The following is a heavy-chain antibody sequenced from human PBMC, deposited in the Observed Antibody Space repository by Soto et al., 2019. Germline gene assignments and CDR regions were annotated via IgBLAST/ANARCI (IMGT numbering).Heavy chain of an antibody. V-gene: IGHV1-69*06. CDR1: GGTFSSYA. CDR3: ARTPSAGLYYYYGMDV. Sequence: EASVKVSCKASGGTFSSYAISWVRQAPGQGLEWMGGIIPIFGTANYAQKFQGRVTITADKSTSTAYMELSSLRSEDTAVYYCARTPSAGLYYYYGMDVWGQGTTVTVSS. CDR2: IIPIFGTA. D-gene: IGHD6-13*01. J-gene: IGHJ6*02.